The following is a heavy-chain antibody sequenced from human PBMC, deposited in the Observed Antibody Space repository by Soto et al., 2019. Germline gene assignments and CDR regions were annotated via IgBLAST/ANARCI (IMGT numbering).Heavy chain of an antibody. V-gene: IGHV3-30*03. CDR3: ASPKIAFYICFDP. CDR2: ISYDGSNK. CDR1: GFTFSSYG. Sequence: GGSLRLSCAASGFTFSSYGMHWVRQAPGKGLERVAVISYDGSNKYYADSVKGRFTISRDNSKNTLYLQMNSLRAEDTAVYYCASPKIAFYICFDPWGQGTLVTVSS. J-gene: IGHJ5*02. D-gene: IGHD3-3*02.